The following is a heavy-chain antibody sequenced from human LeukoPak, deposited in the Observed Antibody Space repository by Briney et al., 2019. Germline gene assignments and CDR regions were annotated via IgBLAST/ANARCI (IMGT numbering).Heavy chain of an antibody. CDR2: INPNSGGT. CDR1: GYTFTGYY. J-gene: IGHJ6*02. CDR3: ARDLLPYYYDSSGYYYYYYGMDV. V-gene: IGHV1-2*06. Sequence: ASVKVSCKASGYTFTGYYMHWVRQAPGQGLEWMGRINPNSGGTNYAQKFQGRVTMTRVTSISTAYMELSRLRSDDTAVYYCARDLLPYYYDSSGYYYYYYGMDVWGQGTTVTVSS. D-gene: IGHD3-22*01.